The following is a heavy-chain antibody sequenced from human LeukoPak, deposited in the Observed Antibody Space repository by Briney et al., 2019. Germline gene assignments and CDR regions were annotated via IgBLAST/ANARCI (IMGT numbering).Heavy chain of an antibody. J-gene: IGHJ6*02. CDR1: GFTFSTYS. CDR3: TILPVRSFMDV. V-gene: IGHV3-15*07. CDR2: IKSKTDGGTT. Sequence: GGSLRLSCAASGFTFSTYSMNWVRQAPGKGLEWVGRIKSKTDGGTTDYAAPVKGRFTISRDDSKNTLYLQMNSLKTEDTAVYYCTILPVRSFMDVWGQGTTVTVSS.